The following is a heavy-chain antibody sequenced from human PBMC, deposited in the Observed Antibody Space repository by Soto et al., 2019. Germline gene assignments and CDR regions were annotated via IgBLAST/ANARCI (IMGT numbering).Heavy chain of an antibody. CDR3: ARLMGYCSSTSCLYYYYYGMDV. CDR1: GYSFTSYW. CDR2: IDPSDSYT. Sequence: GESLKISCKGSGYSFTSYWISWVRQMPGKGLEWMGRIDPSDSYTNYSPSFQGHVTISADKSISTAYLQWSSLKASDTAMYYCARLMGYCSSTSCLYYYYYGMDVWGQGTTVTVPS. D-gene: IGHD2-2*01. J-gene: IGHJ6*02. V-gene: IGHV5-10-1*01.